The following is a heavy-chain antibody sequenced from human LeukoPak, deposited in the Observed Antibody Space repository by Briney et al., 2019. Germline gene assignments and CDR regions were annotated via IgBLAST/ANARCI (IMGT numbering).Heavy chain of an antibody. Sequence: PSETLSLTCTVSGGSISSSSYYWGWIRQPPGKGLEWIGRIYTSGSTNYNPSLKSRVTISVDTSKNQFSLKLSSVTAADTAVYYCARYSSSWYGREYYYYYYMDVWGKGTTVTVSS. CDR2: IYTSGST. V-gene: IGHV4-39*07. D-gene: IGHD6-13*01. J-gene: IGHJ6*03. CDR1: GGSISSSSYY. CDR3: ARYSSSWYGREYYYYYYMDV.